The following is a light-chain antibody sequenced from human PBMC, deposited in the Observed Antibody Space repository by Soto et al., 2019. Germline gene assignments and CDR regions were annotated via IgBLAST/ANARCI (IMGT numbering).Light chain of an antibody. CDR2: DAS. CDR3: QQYNNYLYT. CDR1: QSISSY. J-gene: IGKJ2*01. Sequence: DIQMTQSPSSLSASVGDRVTITCRASQSISSYLNWYQQKPGKAPKLLIYDASILESGVPSRFSGSGSGSEFTLTISSLQPDDFATYYCQQYNNYLYTFGQGTKVDIK. V-gene: IGKV1-5*01.